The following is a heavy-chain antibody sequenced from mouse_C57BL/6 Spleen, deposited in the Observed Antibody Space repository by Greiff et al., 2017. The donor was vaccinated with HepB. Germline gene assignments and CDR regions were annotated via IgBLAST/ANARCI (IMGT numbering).Heavy chain of an antibody. CDR1: GYTFTDYY. Sequence: VQLQQSGPELVKPGASVKISCKASGYTFTDYYMNWVKQSHGKSLEWIGDINPNNGGTSYNQKFKGKATLTVDKSSSTAYMELRSLTSEDSAVYYCARRYYGSSWDWGQGTTLTVSS. J-gene: IGHJ2*01. CDR2: INPNNGGT. D-gene: IGHD1-1*01. V-gene: IGHV1-26*01. CDR3: ARRYYGSSWD.